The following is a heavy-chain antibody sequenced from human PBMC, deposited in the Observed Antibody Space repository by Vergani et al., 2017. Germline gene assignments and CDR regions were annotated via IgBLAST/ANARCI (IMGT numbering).Heavy chain of an antibody. CDR2: IKQDGSEK. V-gene: IGHV3-7*04. J-gene: IGHJ6*02. D-gene: IGHD2-2*01. CDR3: ARGYCSSTSCYYNYGMDV. CDR1: GFTFSSYW. Sequence: EVQLVESGGGLVQPGGSLRLSCAASGFTFSSYWMSWVRQAPGKGLEWVANIKQDGSEKYYVDSVKGRFTISRDNAKNSLYLQMNSLRAEDTAVYYCARGYCSSTSCYYNYGMDVWGQGTTVTVSS.